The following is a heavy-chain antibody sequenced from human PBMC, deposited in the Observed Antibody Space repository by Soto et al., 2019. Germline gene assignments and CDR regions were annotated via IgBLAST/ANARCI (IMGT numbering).Heavy chain of an antibody. V-gene: IGHV1-69*01. J-gene: IGHJ4*02. CDR1: GGTFSSYA. D-gene: IGHD2-8*01. CDR2: IIPIFGTA. Sequence: QVQLVQSGAEVKKPGSSVKVSCKASGGTFSSYAISWVRQAPGQGLEWMGGIIPIFGTANYAQKFQGRVTITADESTSTAYMELSSLRSEDTAVYYCARQGYCTNGVCYPEGTFDYWGQGTLVTVSS. CDR3: ARQGYCTNGVCYPEGTFDY.